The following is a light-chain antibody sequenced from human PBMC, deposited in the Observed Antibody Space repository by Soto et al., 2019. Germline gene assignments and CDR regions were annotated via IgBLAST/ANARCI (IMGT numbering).Light chain of an antibody. V-gene: IGLV2-8*01. CDR3: SSYTTSYFYV. Sequence: QSVLTQPPSASGSPGQSVTISCTGTSSDVGGYNFVSWYHQHPGKAPKLIIYEVNKRPSGVPERFSGSKSGNTASLTVSGLLADDEANYYCSSYTTSYFYVFGPGTKVTVL. J-gene: IGLJ1*01. CDR1: SSDVGGYNF. CDR2: EVN.